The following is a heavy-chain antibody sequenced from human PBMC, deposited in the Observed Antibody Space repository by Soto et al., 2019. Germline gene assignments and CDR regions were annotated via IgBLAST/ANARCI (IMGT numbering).Heavy chain of an antibody. CDR3: ARSEGADGVVWFDN. V-gene: IGHV3-23*01. J-gene: IGHJ5*02. CDR2: IRGSGAES. Sequence: EVQLLQSGGDLVQPGGSLRVSCVASGFSFSNFAMSWVRQAPGKGLEWVSGIRGSGAESHYADSVRGRFTISRDNSKNTVYLEMHSLNVGDTAVYYCARSEGADGVVWFDNWGQGTLVTVSS. D-gene: IGHD1-26*01. CDR1: GFSFSNFA.